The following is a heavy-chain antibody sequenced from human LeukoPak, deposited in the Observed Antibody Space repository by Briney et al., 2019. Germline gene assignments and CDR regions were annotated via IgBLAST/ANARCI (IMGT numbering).Heavy chain of an antibody. CDR1: GYTFTGYY. J-gene: IGHJ6*02. CDR3: ARLYDFWSGTDGDYYYGMDV. V-gene: IGHV1-2*02. CDR2: INPNSGGT. Sequence: ASVKVSCKASGYTFTGYYMHWVRQAPGQGLEWMGWINPNSGGTNYAQKFQGRVTMTRDTSISTAYMELSGLRSDDTAVYYCARLYDFWSGTDGDYYYGMDVWGQGTTVTVSS. D-gene: IGHD3-3*01.